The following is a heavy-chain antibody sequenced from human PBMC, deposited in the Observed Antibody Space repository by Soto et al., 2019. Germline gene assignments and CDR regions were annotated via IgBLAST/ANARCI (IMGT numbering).Heavy chain of an antibody. CDR1: GGSFSGYY. CDR2: INHSGST. Sequence: QVQLQQWGAGLLKPSETLSLTCAVYGGSFSGYYWSWIRQPPGKGLEWIGEINHSGSTNYNPSLKSRVTTSVDTSKNQFSLKLSSVTAADTAVYYCARAPLGSGFFGAFDIWGQGTMVTVSS. J-gene: IGHJ3*02. D-gene: IGHD3-3*01. CDR3: ARAPLGSGFFGAFDI. V-gene: IGHV4-34*01.